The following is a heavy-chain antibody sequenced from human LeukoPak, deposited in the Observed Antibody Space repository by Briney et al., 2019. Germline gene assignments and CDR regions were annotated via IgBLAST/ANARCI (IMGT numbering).Heavy chain of an antibody. Sequence: SQTLSLTCTVSAGSISSGTHYWGWIRQHPGRGLEWIGYIYYSGSTYYNLSLKSRVSISVNTSKNQFSLELSSVTAADTAVYYCARRGTPRGFDIWGQGTMVTVSS. CDR1: AGSISSGTHY. D-gene: IGHD1-1*01. CDR2: IYYSGST. CDR3: ARRGTPRGFDI. J-gene: IGHJ3*02. V-gene: IGHV4-31*03.